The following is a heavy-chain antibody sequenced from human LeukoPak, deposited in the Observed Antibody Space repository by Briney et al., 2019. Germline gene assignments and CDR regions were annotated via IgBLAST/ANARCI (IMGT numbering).Heavy chain of an antibody. CDR1: GGSFSGYY. D-gene: IGHD6-19*01. CDR3: ARGHTMWGSSGWVPYFDY. V-gene: IGHV4-34*01. CDR2: INHSGST. Sequence: ASETLSLTCAVYGGSFSGYYWSWLRQPPGKGLEWIGEINHSGSTNYNPSLKSRVTISVDTSKNQFSLKLSAVTAADTAVYYCARGHTMWGSSGWVPYFDYWGQGTLVTVSS. J-gene: IGHJ4*02.